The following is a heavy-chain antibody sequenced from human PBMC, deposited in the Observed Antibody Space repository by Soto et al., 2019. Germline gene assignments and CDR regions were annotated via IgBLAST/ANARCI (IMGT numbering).Heavy chain of an antibody. Sequence: VHLVESGGDLVQPGGSLRLSCAISGFAVNNDYVSWVRQAPGKGLEWVSVISKDGRTVYADCVQGRFFVSRDATRNMVFLQMNSLRVEDTAVYHCTRDSSYYGSGRGVLDYWGQGTLVTVSS. CDR3: TRDSSYYGSGRGVLDY. V-gene: IGHV3-66*01. CDR1: GFAVNNDY. D-gene: IGHD3-10*01. J-gene: IGHJ4*02. CDR2: ISKDGRT.